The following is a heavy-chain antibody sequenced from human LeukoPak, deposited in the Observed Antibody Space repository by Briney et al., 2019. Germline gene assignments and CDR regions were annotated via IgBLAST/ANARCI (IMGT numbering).Heavy chain of an antibody. CDR2: FDPEDGET. D-gene: IGHD6-13*01. CDR3: ATAAAAGTEPLFDY. J-gene: IGHJ4*02. V-gene: IGHV1-24*01. CDR1: GYTLTELS. Sequence: ASVKVSCKVSGYTLTELSMHWVRQAPGKGLEWMGGFDPEDGETIYAQKFQGRVTMTEDTSTDTAYMELSSLRSEDTAVYYCATAAAAGTEPLFDYWGQGTPVTVSS.